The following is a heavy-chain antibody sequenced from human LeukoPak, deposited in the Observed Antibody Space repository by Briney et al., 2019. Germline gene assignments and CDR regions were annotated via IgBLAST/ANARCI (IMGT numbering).Heavy chain of an antibody. J-gene: IGHJ5*02. CDR2: ISSSSSYI. Sequence: PGGSLRLSCAASGFTFSSYSMNWVRQAPGKGLEWVSSISSSSSYIYYADSVKGRFTISRDNAKNSLYLQMNSLRAEDTAVYYCARGLNVLRFLEPFLPGWFDPWGQGTLVTVSS. V-gene: IGHV3-21*01. D-gene: IGHD3-3*01. CDR3: ARGLNVLRFLEPFLPGWFDP. CDR1: GFTFSSYS.